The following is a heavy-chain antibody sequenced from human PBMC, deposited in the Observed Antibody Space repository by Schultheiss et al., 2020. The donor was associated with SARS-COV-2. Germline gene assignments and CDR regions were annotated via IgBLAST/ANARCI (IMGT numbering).Heavy chain of an antibody. Sequence: SETLSLTCAVYGGSFSGYYWSWIRQPPGKGLEWIGEINHSGSTNYNPSLKSRVTISVDTSKNQFSLKLSSVTAADTAVYYCARGYYDSSGYPFDLWGRGTLVTVSS. D-gene: IGHD3-22*01. CDR3: ARGYYDSSGYPFDL. J-gene: IGHJ2*01. V-gene: IGHV4-34*01. CDR1: GGSFSGYY. CDR2: INHSGST.